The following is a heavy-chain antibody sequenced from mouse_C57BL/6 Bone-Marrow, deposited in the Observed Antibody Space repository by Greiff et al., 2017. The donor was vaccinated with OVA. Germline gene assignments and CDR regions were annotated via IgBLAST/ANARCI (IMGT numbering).Heavy chain of an antibody. CDR1: GFNIKNTY. CDR3: ARTIYYGNYVVDYYAMDY. CDR2: IDPANGNT. V-gene: IGHV14-3*01. Sequence: DVKLQESVAELVRPGASVKLSCTASGFNIKNTYMHWVKQRPEQGLEWIGRIDPANGNTKYAPKFQGKATITADTSSNTAYLQLSSLTSEDTAIYYCARTIYYGNYVVDYYAMDYWGQGTSVTVSS. D-gene: IGHD2-1*01. J-gene: IGHJ4*01.